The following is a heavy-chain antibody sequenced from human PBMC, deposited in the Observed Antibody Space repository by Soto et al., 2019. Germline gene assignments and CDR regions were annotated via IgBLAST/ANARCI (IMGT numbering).Heavy chain of an antibody. CDR3: VKGDGGYPSTAPH. CDR2: ISGSGDRT. CDR1: GITISNYP. V-gene: IGHV3-23*01. D-gene: IGHD3-22*01. Sequence: ESGGGLVQPGGSLRLSCAASGITISNYPMSWVRQAPGKGLDWVSGISGSGDRTYYADSAKGRFTISKDISRNSLSLQLDSLGVEDTAVYFCVKGDGGYPSTAPHWGQGTLVTVSS. J-gene: IGHJ4*02.